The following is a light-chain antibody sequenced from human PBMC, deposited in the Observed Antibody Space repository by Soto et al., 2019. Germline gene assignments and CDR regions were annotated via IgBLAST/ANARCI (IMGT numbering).Light chain of an antibody. Sequence: QTVVTQEPSISVSPGGTVTLTCGLTSGSVSITSYPSWFQQTPGQAPRTLIYSTNTRSSGVSDRFSGSILGGNAALTITGAHAADESDYYCALYLGGGITVFGGGTKLTVL. CDR3: ALYLGGGITV. V-gene: IGLV8-61*01. J-gene: IGLJ3*02. CDR1: SGSVSITSY. CDR2: STN.